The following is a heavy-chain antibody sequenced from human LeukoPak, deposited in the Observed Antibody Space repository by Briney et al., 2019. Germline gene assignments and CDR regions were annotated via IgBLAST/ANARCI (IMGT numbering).Heavy chain of an antibody. CDR1: GGTFSSYA. CDR2: IIPIFGTA. Sequence: GASVKVSCKASGGTFSSYAISWVRQAPGQGLEWMGGIIPIFGTANYAQKFQGRVTITADESTSTAYMELSSLRSEDTAVYYCAKRAMIVVVTPDYWGQGTLVTVSS. CDR3: AKRAMIVVVTPDY. D-gene: IGHD3-22*01. V-gene: IGHV1-69*01. J-gene: IGHJ4*02.